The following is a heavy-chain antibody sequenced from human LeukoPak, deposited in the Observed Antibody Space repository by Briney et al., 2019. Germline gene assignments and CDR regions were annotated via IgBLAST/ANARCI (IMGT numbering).Heavy chain of an antibody. CDR1: GYTFTGYY. V-gene: IGHV1-2*02. Sequence: ASVKVSCKASGYTFTGYYMHWVRQAPGQGLEWMGWINPNSGGTNYAQKFQGRVTMTRDTSISTAYMELSRLRSDDTAVYYCAREGTIFEPGAAFDIWGQGTMVTVSS. CDR2: INPNSGGT. D-gene: IGHD3-3*01. CDR3: AREGTIFEPGAAFDI. J-gene: IGHJ3*02.